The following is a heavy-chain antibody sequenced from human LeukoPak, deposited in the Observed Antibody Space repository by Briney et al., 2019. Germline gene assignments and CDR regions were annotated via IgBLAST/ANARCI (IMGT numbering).Heavy chain of an antibody. D-gene: IGHD1-14*01. CDR2: VHPNSGNT. CDR3: ARGPRNDP. CDR1: GYPFTTWE. V-gene: IGHV1-8*01. Sequence: EASVKVSCKTSGYPFTTWEINWVRQAAGQGLEWMGWVHPNSGNTAYAQKFQGRVTMTRDTSISTAYMEVSGLRSDDTAVYFCARGPRNDPWGQGTLVTVSS. J-gene: IGHJ5*02.